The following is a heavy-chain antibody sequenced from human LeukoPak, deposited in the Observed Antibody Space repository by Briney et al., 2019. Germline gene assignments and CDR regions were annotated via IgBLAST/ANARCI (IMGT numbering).Heavy chain of an antibody. CDR2: INTDGSST. CDR3: ARAGISGRPPDY. J-gene: IGHJ4*02. V-gene: IGHV3-74*01. CDR1: GFTFSNYW. D-gene: IGHD6-6*01. Sequence: GGSLRLSCAASGFTFSNYWMHWVRQVPGKGLVWVSRINTDGSSTHYADSVKGRFTISRDNAKNTLYVQVNSLRVEGTAVYYCARAGISGRPPDYWGQGTLVTVSS.